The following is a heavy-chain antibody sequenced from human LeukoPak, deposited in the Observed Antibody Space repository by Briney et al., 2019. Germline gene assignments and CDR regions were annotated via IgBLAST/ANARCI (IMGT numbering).Heavy chain of an antibody. CDR3: AKRLGSYWYFDL. V-gene: IGHV3-23*01. CDR2: ISGSGGST. D-gene: IGHD7-27*01. J-gene: IGHJ2*01. Sequence: GGSLRLSCAASGFTFSSYAMSWVRQAPGKGLEWASAISGSGGSTYYADSVKGRFTISRDNSKNTLYLQMNSLRAEDTAVYYCAKRLGSYWYFDLWGRGTLVTVSS. CDR1: GFTFSSYA.